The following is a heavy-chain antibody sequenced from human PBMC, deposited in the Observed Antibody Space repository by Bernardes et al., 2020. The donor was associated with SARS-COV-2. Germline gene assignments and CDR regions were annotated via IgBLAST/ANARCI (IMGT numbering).Heavy chain of an antibody. CDR1: GGSVSSDC. Sequence: SETLSLTCTVSGGSVSSDCWNWIRQTPGKGLEWIVYIYKSGSTNYNPSLRSRLTMSVDTSKNQFSLRLSSVTAADTAVYYCARGPSSIWSYYFDYWGHGTLVTVSS. V-gene: IGHV4-59*02. CDR3: ARGPSSIWSYYFDY. J-gene: IGHJ4*01. CDR2: IYKSGST. D-gene: IGHD6-13*01.